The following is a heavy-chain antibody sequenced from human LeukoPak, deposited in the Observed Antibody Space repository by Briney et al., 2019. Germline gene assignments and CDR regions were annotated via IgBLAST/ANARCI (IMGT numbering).Heavy chain of an antibody. CDR3: ARLNYGDYFYYYYYMDV. CDR2: IYYSGST. Sequence: SETLSLTCTVSGYSISSGYYWGWIRQPPGKGLEWIGSIYYSGSTYYNPSLKSRVTISVDTSKNQFSLKLSSVTAADTAVYYCARLNYGDYFYYYYYMDVWGKGTTVTISS. D-gene: IGHD4-17*01. CDR1: GYSISSGYY. J-gene: IGHJ6*03. V-gene: IGHV4-38-2*02.